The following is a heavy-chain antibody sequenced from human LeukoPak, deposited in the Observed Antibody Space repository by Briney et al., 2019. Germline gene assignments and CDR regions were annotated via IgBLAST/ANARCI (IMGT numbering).Heavy chain of an antibody. CDR1: GYTFTSYG. V-gene: IGHV1-18*01. J-gene: IGHJ3*02. CDR2: ISAYNGNT. D-gene: IGHD2-2*03. Sequence: ASVKVSRKASGYTFTSYGISWVRQAPGQGLEWMGWISAYNGNTNYAQKLQGRVTMTTDTSTSTAYMELRSLRSDDTAVYYCARDHGYCSSTSCYRHAFDIWSQGTMVTVSS. CDR3: ARDHGYCSSTSCYRHAFDI.